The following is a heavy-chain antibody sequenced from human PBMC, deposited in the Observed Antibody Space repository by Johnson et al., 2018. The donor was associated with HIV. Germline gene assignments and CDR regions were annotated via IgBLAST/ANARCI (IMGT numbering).Heavy chain of an antibody. D-gene: IGHD3-16*02. CDR1: GFTFSSAW. Sequence: EVQLVESGGGLVKPGGSLRLSCAASGFTFSSAWMSWVRQAPGKGLEWVGRIKSKTDGGTTDYAAPVTGRFTISRDDSKNALFLQMNSLKTEDTAVYFCSTDQAGDYGWGSYRYAFDIWGQGTKVTVSS. CDR3: STDQAGDYGWGSYRYAFDI. V-gene: IGHV3-15*01. J-gene: IGHJ3*02. CDR2: IKSKTDGGTT.